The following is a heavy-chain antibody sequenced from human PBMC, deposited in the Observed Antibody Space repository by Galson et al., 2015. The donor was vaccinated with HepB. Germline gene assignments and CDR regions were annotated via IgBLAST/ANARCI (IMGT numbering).Heavy chain of an antibody. CDR1: GFTFSDFW. Sequence: SLRLSCAASGFTFSDFWMTWVRQAPGKGLEWVANIKHLGSEKFYGDSLKGRFTISRDNTINTLYLDMDSLTAEDTAVYYCARDGSSGNYFLDFWGQGTLVTVAS. D-gene: IGHD1-26*01. CDR2: IKHLGSEK. V-gene: IGHV3-7*01. CDR3: ARDGSSGNYFLDF. J-gene: IGHJ4*02.